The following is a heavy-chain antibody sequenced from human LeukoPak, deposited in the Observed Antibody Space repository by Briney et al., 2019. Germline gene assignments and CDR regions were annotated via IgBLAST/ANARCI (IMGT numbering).Heavy chain of an antibody. CDR2: INSDGSST. CDR1: GFTFSSYW. Sequence: GGSLRLSCAASGFTFSSYWMHWVRQAPGKGLVWVSRINSDGSSTSYADSVKGRFTISRDNAKNTLYLRMNSLRAEDTAVYYCARTNYYYYYGMDVWGKGTTVTVSS. CDR3: ARTNYYYYYGMDV. J-gene: IGHJ6*04. V-gene: IGHV3-74*01.